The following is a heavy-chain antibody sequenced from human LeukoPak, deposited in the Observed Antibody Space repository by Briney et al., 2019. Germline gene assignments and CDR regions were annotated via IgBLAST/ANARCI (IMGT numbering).Heavy chain of an antibody. CDR2: INPNSGGT. D-gene: IGHD1-26*01. CDR1: GYTFTGYY. J-gene: IGHJ4*02. Sequence: GASVKVSRKASGYTFTGYYMHWVRQAPGQGLEWMGWINPNSGGTNYAQKFQGRVTTTRDTSISTAYMELSRLRSDDTAVYYCARGSPGATEKLDYWGQGTLVTVSS. CDR3: ARGSPGATEKLDY. V-gene: IGHV1-2*02.